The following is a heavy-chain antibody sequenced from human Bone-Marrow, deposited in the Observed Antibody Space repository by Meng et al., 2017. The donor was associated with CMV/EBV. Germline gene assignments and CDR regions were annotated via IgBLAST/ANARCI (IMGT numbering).Heavy chain of an antibody. V-gene: IGHV1-69*05. CDR3: ARGSMSGKLLRYYYGREV. D-gene: IGHD1-26*01. J-gene: IGHJ6*02. CDR2: IIPIFGTA. Sequence: SVKVSCKASGGTFSSYAISWVRQAPGHGLEWMGGIIPIFGTANYAQKFQGRVTITTDESTSTAYMELSSLRSEDTAVYYCARGSMSGKLLRYYYGREVWGQGTRVTVSS. CDR1: GGTFSSYA.